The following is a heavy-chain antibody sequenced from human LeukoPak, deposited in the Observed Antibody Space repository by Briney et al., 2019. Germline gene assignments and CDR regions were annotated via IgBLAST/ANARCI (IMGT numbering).Heavy chain of an antibody. V-gene: IGHV4-59*01. CDR1: GGSISGYK. CDR2: IYDSGST. D-gene: IGHD2-15*01. J-gene: IGHJ4*02. Sequence: SETLSLTCTVSGGSISGYKWTWVRRPPGKGLEWIGYIYDSGSTNYNSSLTSRVTISVDTSKNQFSLSLTSVTAAGTAIYYCERYWSGFDHWGQGTQVTVSS. CDR3: ERYWSGFDH.